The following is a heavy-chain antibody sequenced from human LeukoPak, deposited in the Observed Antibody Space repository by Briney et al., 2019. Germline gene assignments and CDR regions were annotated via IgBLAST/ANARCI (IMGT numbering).Heavy chain of an antibody. CDR3: ARDLLYSYGIVFDY. Sequence: GALRLSCAASGFTFSSYEMNWVRQAPGKGLEWVSYISSSGSTIYYADSVKGRFTISRDNAKNSLYLQMNSLRAEDTAVYYCARDLLYSYGIVFDYWGQGTLVTVSS. D-gene: IGHD5-18*01. J-gene: IGHJ4*02. CDR1: GFTFSSYE. V-gene: IGHV3-48*03. CDR2: ISSSGSTI.